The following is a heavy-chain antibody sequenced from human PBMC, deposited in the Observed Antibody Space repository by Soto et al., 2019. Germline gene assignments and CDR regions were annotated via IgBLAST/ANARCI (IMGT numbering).Heavy chain of an antibody. V-gene: IGHV3-53*01. J-gene: IGHJ4*02. CDR1: GFTVSNNY. D-gene: IGHD3-10*01. CDR2: IYSGGYT. Sequence: EVQLVESGGGLIQPGGSLRLSCAVSGFTVSNNYMSWVRQAPGKGLEGVSVIYSGGYTAYGDSVKGRFIISRDNSKNTLQLQKNSQRAGATAVYSGGAQPGGGGYWGQGTLVTVSS. CDR3: GAQPGGGGY.